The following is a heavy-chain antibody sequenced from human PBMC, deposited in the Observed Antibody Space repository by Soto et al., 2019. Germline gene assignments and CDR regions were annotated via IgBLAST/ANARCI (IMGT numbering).Heavy chain of an antibody. J-gene: IGHJ6*02. CDR3: AGLTYYYGSGNGMDV. CDR1: GFTFSSYS. CDR2: ISSSSSYI. D-gene: IGHD3-10*01. V-gene: IGHV3-21*01. Sequence: GGSLRLSCAASGFTFSSYSMNWVRQAPGKGLEWVSSISSSSSYIYYADSVKGRFTISRDNAKNSLYLQMNSLRAEDTAVYYCAGLTYYYGSGNGMDVWGQGTTVTVSS.